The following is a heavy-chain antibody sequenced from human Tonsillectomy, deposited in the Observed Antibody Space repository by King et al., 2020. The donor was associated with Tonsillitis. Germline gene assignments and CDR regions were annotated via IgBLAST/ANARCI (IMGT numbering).Heavy chain of an antibody. CDR3: AKDYITGYGDYHPLDY. Sequence: VQLVESGGGLVQPGGSPRLSCAASGFTFSIYALTWVRQAPGKGLEWVSTISGSGGRTYYADSVKGRFTISRDNSENTLYLQMNSLRADDTAVYYCAKDYITGYGDYHPLDYWGQGTLVTVSS. J-gene: IGHJ4*02. V-gene: IGHV3-23*04. D-gene: IGHD4-17*01. CDR2: ISGSGGRT. CDR1: GFTFSIYA.